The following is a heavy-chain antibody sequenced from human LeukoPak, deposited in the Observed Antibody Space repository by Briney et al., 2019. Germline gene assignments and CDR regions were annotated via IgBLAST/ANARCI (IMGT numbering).Heavy chain of an antibody. Sequence: PSETLSLTCTVSGASITTYSWNWVRQPAGKGLEWIGRIHGNGSTNYNPSLKSRVTMSLDTSKSQFSLKLPSVTAADTALYYCARDMVSTWPYFYSYYYMDVWGQGTTVAVPS. CDR1: GASITTYS. CDR2: IHGNGST. D-gene: IGHD6-13*01. V-gene: IGHV4-4*07. CDR3: ARDMVSTWPYFYSYYYMDV. J-gene: IGHJ6*03.